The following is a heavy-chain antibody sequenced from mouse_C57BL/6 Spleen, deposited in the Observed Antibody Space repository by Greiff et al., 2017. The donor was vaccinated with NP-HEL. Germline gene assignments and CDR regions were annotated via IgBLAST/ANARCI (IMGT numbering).Heavy chain of an antibody. D-gene: IGHD2-3*01. V-gene: IGHV5-16*01. CDR1: GFTFSDYY. CDR2: INYDGSST. CDR3: ARGWEGYAMDY. J-gene: IGHJ4*01. Sequence: EVMLVESEGGLVQPGSSMKLSCTASGFTFSDYYMAWVRQVPEKGLEWVANINYDGSSTYYLDSLKSRFIISRDNAKNILYLQMSSLKSEDTATYYCARGWEGYAMDYWGQGTSVTVSS.